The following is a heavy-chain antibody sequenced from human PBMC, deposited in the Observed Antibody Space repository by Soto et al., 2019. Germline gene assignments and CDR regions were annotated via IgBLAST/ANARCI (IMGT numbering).Heavy chain of an antibody. CDR3: ARGYCGGGGCYPRRDAFDV. Sequence: EVQLVESGGGLVVPGGSLSLSCVASGFTFSSYHMSWVRQAPGKGLEWVSSINPSSTHIYYADSVRGRFAISREHAKNSLYLQMNSLRIEDAAVYYCARGYCGGGGCYPRRDAFDVWGQGTLVTVSS. CDR2: INPSSTHI. J-gene: IGHJ3*01. D-gene: IGHD2-15*01. CDR1: GFTFSSYH. V-gene: IGHV3-21*01.